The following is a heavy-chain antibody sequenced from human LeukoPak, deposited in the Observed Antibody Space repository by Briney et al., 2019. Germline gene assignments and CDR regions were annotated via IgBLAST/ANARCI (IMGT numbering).Heavy chain of an antibody. D-gene: IGHD3-10*01. CDR3: ARLRLRVRGRETGYYFDY. CDR1: GGSFSGYY. CDR2: INHSGST. J-gene: IGHJ4*02. V-gene: IGHV4-34*01. Sequence: PSETLSLTCAVYGGSFSGYYWSWIRQPPGKGLEWIGEINHSGSTNYNPSLKSRVTISVDTSKNQFSLKLSSVTAADTAVYYCARLRLRVRGRETGYYFDYWGQGTLVTVSS.